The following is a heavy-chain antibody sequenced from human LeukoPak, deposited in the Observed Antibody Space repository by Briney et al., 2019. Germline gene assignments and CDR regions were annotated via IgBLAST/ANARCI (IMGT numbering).Heavy chain of an antibody. CDR1: GGSISSSNW. CDR2: IYHSGST. D-gene: IGHD1-26*01. J-gene: IGHJ5*02. Sequence: SETLSLTCAVSGGSISSSNWWSWVRQPPGKGLEWIGEIYHSGSTNYNPSLKSRVTISVDKSKNQFSLKLSSVTAADTAVYYCARDVTWELLGTNWFDPWGQGTLVTVSS. V-gene: IGHV4-4*02. CDR3: ARDVTWELLGTNWFDP.